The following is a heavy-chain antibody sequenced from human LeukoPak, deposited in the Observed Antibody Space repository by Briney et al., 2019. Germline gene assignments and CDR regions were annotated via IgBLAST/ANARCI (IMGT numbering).Heavy chain of an antibody. CDR1: GLTSSGLG. V-gene: IGHV3-33*01. D-gene: IGHD6-19*01. CDR2: IWYDGRNK. J-gene: IGHJ4*02. CDR3: ARYTTGWFLDY. Sequence: GGSLRLSCPASGLTSSGLGMHWVSQAPGEGLGWVAVIWYDGRNKCYADSVQGRFTIYRDNSENTLYLQMNSLRAEDTAVYYCARYTTGWFLDYWGQGTLGTVSS.